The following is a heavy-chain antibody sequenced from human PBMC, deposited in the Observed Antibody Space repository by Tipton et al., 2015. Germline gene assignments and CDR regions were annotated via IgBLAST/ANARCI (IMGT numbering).Heavy chain of an antibody. J-gene: IGHJ4*02. CDR1: GDSIHKYY. D-gene: IGHD3-22*01. V-gene: IGHV4-59*01. CDR3: ARETTYYYDSSGGPVNYFDY. Sequence: TLSLTCAVSGDSIHKYYLTWIRQPPGRGLEWIGYIYHSGNTYYNPSLKSRVTMSRDTSKNQFSLQLNSVTAADTAVYYCARETTYYYDSSGGPVNYFDYWGQGTLVTVSS. CDR2: IYHSGNT.